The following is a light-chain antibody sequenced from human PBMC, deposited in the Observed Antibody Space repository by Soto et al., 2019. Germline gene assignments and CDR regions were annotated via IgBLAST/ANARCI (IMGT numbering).Light chain of an antibody. CDR1: TSTVGSNT. J-gene: IGLJ3*02. Sequence: QSVLTQPPSASGTPGQRVTISCSGSTSTVGSNTVNWYQQLPGTAPKLLIYYNNQRPSGVPDRFSGSKSGTSASLAISGLRSEDEADYYCAAWDDSLSGRVFGGGTKLTVL. V-gene: IGLV1-44*01. CDR3: AAWDDSLSGRV. CDR2: YNN.